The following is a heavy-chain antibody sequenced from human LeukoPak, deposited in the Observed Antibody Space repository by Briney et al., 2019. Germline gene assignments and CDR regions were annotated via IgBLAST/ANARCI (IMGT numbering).Heavy chain of an antibody. CDR1: GGTFSNYP. D-gene: IGHD2-21*02. CDR3: ARSYDCGSDCFEAFDI. Sequence: SVKVSCKASGGTFSNYPISWVRQTPGQGLEWMGGIIPIFDTGNYAQKFQGRVTITADQSTSTAYMELSSLRSEDTAVYFCARSYDCGSDCFEAFDIWGQGTMVTVSS. J-gene: IGHJ3*02. CDR2: IIPIFDTG. V-gene: IGHV1-69*13.